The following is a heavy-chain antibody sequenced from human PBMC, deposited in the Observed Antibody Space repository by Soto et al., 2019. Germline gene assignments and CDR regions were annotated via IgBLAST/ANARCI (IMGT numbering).Heavy chain of an antibody. CDR3: ARTTAVPNTLRSRYFFDY. CDR2: IYHSGST. D-gene: IGHD4-17*01. V-gene: IGHV4-30-2*01. CDR1: GGSISSGGYS. J-gene: IGHJ4*02. Sequence: SETLSLTCAVSGGSISSGGYSWSWIRQPPGKGREWIGYIYHSGSTYYNPSLKSRVTISVDRSKNQFSLKLSSVTAADTALYYCARTTAVPNTLRSRYFFDYWGQGTLVTVSS.